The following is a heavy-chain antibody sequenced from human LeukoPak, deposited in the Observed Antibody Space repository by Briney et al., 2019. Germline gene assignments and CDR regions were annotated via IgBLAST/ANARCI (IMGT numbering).Heavy chain of an antibody. CDR2: ISSSSSYI. J-gene: IGHJ5*02. Sequence: GSLRLSCAASGFTFSSYSMNWVRQAPGKGLEWVSSISSSSSYIYYADSVKGRFTISRDNAKNSLFLQMNSLRAEDTAVYYCARVGYSSGWYGWFDPWGQGTLVTVSS. CDR3: ARVGYSSGWYGWFDP. V-gene: IGHV3-21*01. D-gene: IGHD6-19*01. CDR1: GFTFSSYS.